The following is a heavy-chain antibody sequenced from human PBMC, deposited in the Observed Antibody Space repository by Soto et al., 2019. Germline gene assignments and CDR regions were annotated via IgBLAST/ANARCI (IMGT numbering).Heavy chain of an antibody. CDR2: ISTYIGDT. J-gene: IGHJ4*02. Sequence: ASVKVSCKASGYTFNNYAFSWVRQAPGQGLEWMGWISTYIGDTKYAQKFQGRLTMTTDTSTSTGYMELRSLRSDDTAVYYCARESEDLTSNFDYWGQGTLVTVSS. CDR1: GYTFNNYA. CDR3: ARESEDLTSNFDY. V-gene: IGHV1-18*04.